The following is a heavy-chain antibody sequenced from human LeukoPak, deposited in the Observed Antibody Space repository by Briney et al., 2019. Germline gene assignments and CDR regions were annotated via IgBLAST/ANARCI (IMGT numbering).Heavy chain of an antibody. J-gene: IGHJ4*02. CDR3: AKAHNTGYYYAFDY. CDR2: ISWHSGSI. V-gene: IGHV3-9*01. D-gene: IGHD3-9*01. Sequence: GGSLRLSCAASGFNFDAYAMHWVRQVPGKGLEWVSVISWHSGSITYADSVKGRFTISRDNARNSLYLQMDSLKTEDTAVYYCAKAHNTGYYYAFDYWGRGTLVTVSS. CDR1: GFNFDAYA.